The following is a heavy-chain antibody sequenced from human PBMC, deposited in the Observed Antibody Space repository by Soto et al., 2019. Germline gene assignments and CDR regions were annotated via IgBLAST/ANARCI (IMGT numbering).Heavy chain of an antibody. J-gene: IGHJ4*02. CDR2: IRYDGSNE. CDR1: GFSFGGYG. V-gene: IGHV3-33*01. Sequence: QVQLVESGGGVVQPGRSLRLSCAASGFSFGGYGMHWVRQAPGKGLEWVAVIRYDGSNEYYADSAKHRFTISRDNSKNTLYLQMNSLRAEDTAVYYCARDGVGATTYFGYFDYWGQGTLVTVSS. CDR3: ARDGVGATTYFGYFDY. D-gene: IGHD1-26*01.